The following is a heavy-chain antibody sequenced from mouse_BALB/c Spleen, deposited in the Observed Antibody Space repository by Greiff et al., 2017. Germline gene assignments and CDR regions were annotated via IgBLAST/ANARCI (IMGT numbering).Heavy chain of an antibody. V-gene: IGHV1-7*01. Sequence: QVQLKESGAELAKPGASVKMSCKASGYTFTSYWMHWVKQRPGQGLEWIGYINPSPGYTEYNQKFKDKATLTADKSSGTAYMQLSSLTSEDSAVYYCARTTGAMDYWGQGTSVTVSS. J-gene: IGHJ4*01. CDR3: ARTTGAMDY. CDR1: GYTFTSYW. D-gene: IGHD2-12*01. CDR2: INPSPGYT.